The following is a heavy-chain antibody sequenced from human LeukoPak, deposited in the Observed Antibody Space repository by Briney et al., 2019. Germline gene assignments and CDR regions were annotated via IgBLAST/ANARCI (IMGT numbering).Heavy chain of an antibody. CDR2: ITGSGDTT. V-gene: IGHV3-23*01. CDR3: AKARGYCSGGTCYSGFDY. CDR1: GFTVSNNY. D-gene: IGHD2-15*01. J-gene: IGHJ4*02. Sequence: GSLRLSCAASGFTVSNNYLGWVRQAPGKGLEWVSTITGSGDTTYYADSVKGRFTISRDNSKNTLYLQMNSLRAEDTAVYYCAKARGYCSGGTCYSGFDYWGQGTLVTVSS.